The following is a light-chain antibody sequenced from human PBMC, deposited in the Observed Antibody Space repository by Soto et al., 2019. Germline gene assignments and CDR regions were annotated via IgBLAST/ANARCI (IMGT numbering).Light chain of an antibody. Sequence: EIVLTQSPGTLSLSPGERATLSCRASQNVDSNYLAWHQQKPGQAPRIIIFGASGRATGIPDRFSGSGSGTDFTLTISRLEPEDFAVYYCQQYGSLSWTFGQGTKVDIK. CDR2: GAS. V-gene: IGKV3-20*01. CDR3: QQYGSLSWT. CDR1: QNVDSNY. J-gene: IGKJ1*01.